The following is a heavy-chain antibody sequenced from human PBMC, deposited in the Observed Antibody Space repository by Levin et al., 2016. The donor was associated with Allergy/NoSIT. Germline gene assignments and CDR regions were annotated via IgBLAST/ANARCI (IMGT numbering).Heavy chain of an antibody. Sequence: GGSLRLSCAASGFTFSNYGLHWVRQAPGKGLEWVAVIWYDESLIYYADSVKGRFTISRDNSGNTLYLQMNSLRAEDTAVYYCARWRASGSPEGTVGMDVWGQGTTVTVSS. D-gene: IGHD6-25*01. CDR2: IWYDESLI. J-gene: IGHJ6*02. CDR1: GFTFSNYG. V-gene: IGHV3-33*01. CDR3: ARWRASGSPEGTVGMDV.